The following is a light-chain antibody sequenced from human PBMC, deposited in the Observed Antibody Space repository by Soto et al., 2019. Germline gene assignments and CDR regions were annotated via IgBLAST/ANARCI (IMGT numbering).Light chain of an antibody. CDR3: CSYAGSYSYV. CDR1: SSDVGGYNY. Sequence: QSALTQSRSVSGSPGQSVTISCTGTSSDVGGYNYVSWYQEQPGKAPKLMIYDVSKRPSGVPDRFSGSKSGNTASLTISGLQAEDEADYYCCSYAGSYSYVFGTGTQLTVL. V-gene: IGLV2-11*01. CDR2: DVS. J-gene: IGLJ1*01.